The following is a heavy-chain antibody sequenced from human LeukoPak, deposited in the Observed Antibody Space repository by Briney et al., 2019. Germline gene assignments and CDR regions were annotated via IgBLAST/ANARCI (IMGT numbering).Heavy chain of an antibody. CDR2: ISSSGDAT. V-gene: IGHV3-23*01. CDR3: AKERAYCGGDCPNWFDP. Sequence: GGSLRLSCAASGFTFSSYAMTWVRQAPGKGLEWISTISSSGDATYYADSVKGRFTLSRDSSKNTLYLQMNSLRAEDTAVYYCAKERAYCGGDCPNWFDPWGQGTLVTVSS. J-gene: IGHJ5*02. CDR1: GFTFSSYA. D-gene: IGHD2-21*01.